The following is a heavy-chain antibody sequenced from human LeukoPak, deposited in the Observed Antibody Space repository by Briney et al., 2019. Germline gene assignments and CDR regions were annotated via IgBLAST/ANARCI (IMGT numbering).Heavy chain of an antibody. D-gene: IGHD2-15*01. V-gene: IGHV4-34*01. CDR2: INHSGST. J-gene: IGHJ4*02. CDR1: GGSFSGYY. CDR3: ARGSQSLGYCSGGSCRAKIFDY. Sequence: SETLSLTCAVYGGSFSGYYWSWIRQPPGKGLEGIGEINHSGSTNYNPSLKSRVTISVDTSKNQFSLKLSSVTAADTAVYYCARGSQSLGYCSGGSCRAKIFDYWGQGTLVTVSS.